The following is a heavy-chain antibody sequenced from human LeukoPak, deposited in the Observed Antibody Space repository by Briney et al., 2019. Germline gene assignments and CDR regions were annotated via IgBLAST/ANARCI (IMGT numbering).Heavy chain of an antibody. Sequence: GGSLRLSCAASEFTVSSNYMNWVRQAPGKGLEWVSIIYSGGSTYYADSVKGRFTISRDNSKNTLYLQMNSLRAEDTAVYYCVGSGWYGYFDYWGQGTLVTVPS. CDR2: IYSGGST. V-gene: IGHV3-53*01. CDR1: EFTVSSNY. J-gene: IGHJ4*02. D-gene: IGHD6-19*01. CDR3: VGSGWYGYFDY.